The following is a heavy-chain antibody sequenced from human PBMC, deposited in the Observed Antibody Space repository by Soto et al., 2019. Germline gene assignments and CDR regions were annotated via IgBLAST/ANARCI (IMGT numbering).Heavy chain of an antibody. V-gene: IGHV6-1*01. J-gene: IGHJ4*02. Sequence: PALSLTCTICGDSVYSNSATWNWIRQSSSRGLEWLGRTYYRSKWYNDYAVSVKSRITINPDTSKNQFSLQLNSVTPEDTAFSYCTRDYDFWSGHLFDYWGQGTLVTVSS. CDR2: TYYRSKWYN. CDR3: TRDYDFWSGHLFDY. CDR1: GDSVYSNSAT. D-gene: IGHD3-3*01.